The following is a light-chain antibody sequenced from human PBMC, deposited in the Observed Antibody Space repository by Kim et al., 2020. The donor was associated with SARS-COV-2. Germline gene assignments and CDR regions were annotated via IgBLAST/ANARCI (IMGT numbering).Light chain of an antibody. CDR1: QSVSSN. Sequence: SPGERATLSCRASQSVSSNIAWYQQKPGLAPRLLIYDAYNRATGVPARFSGSGSGTEFTLTISSLQSEDSAVYHCQQYNKWFALSFGGGTKVDIK. J-gene: IGKJ4*01. CDR3: QQYNKWFALS. V-gene: IGKV3-15*01. CDR2: DAY.